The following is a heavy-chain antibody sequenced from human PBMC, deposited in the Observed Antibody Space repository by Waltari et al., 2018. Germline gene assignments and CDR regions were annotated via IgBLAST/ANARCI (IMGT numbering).Heavy chain of an antibody. CDR3: VKDEKKGGYCSGGSCYSSEYFQH. V-gene: IGHV3-23*03. Sequence: EVQLLESGGGLVQPGGSLRLSCAASGFTFSSYAMSWVRQAPGKGLEWVSVIYSGGSTYYADSVKGRFTISRDNSKNTLYLQMNSLRAEDTAVYYCVKDEKKGGYCSGGSCYSSEYFQHWGQGTLVTVSS. CDR2: IYSGGST. J-gene: IGHJ1*01. D-gene: IGHD2-15*01. CDR1: GFTFSSYA.